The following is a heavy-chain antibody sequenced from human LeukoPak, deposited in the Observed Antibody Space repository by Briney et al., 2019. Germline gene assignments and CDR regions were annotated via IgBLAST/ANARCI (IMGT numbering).Heavy chain of an antibody. CDR1: GFTFSSYS. J-gene: IGHJ3*02. CDR3: ARGKAARPRGAFDI. Sequence: GGSLRLSCAASGFTFSSYSMNWVRQAPGKGLEWVSSISSSSSYIYYADSVKGRFTISRDNAKDSLYLQMNSLRAEDTAVYYCARGKAARPRGAFDIWGQGTMVTVSS. CDR2: ISSSSSYI. D-gene: IGHD6-6*01. V-gene: IGHV3-21*01.